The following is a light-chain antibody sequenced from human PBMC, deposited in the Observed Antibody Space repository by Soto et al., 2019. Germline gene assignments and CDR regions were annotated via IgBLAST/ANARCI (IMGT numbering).Light chain of an antibody. J-gene: IGKJ1*01. CDR1: QSISSN. Sequence: EILMTQSPATLSVSPGERATLSCRASQSISSNLAWYHHKPGQAPRLLIYDAFTRATGIPARFSGSGSGTEFTLTISSLQDEDFAVYYCQQYNSWPETFGQGTKVDIK. CDR2: DAF. CDR3: QQYNSWPET. V-gene: IGKV3-15*01.